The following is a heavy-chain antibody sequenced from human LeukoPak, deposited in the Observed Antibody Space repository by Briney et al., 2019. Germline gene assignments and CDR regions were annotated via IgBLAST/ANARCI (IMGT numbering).Heavy chain of an antibody. J-gene: IGHJ4*02. CDR2: ISYDGSNK. CDR3: ARDTYYYDSSPGY. CDR1: GFTFSSYA. D-gene: IGHD3-22*01. Sequence: GGSLRLSCAASGFTFSSYAMHWVRQAPGKGLEWVAVISYDGSNKYYADSVKGRFTISRDNSKNTLYLQMNSLRAEDTAVYYCARDTYYYDSSPGYWGQGTLVTVSS. V-gene: IGHV3-30-3*01.